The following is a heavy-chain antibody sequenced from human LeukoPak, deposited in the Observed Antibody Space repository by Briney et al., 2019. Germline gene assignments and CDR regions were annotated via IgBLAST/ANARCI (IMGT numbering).Heavy chain of an antibody. Sequence: PGGSLRLSCAASGFTFSSYSMNWVRQAPGKGLEWVSSISSSSSCIYYADSVKGRFTVSRDNAKNSLYLQMNSLRAEDTAVYYCARGSQVDPSWGQGTLVIVSS. CDR2: ISSSSSCI. V-gene: IGHV3-21*01. CDR3: ARGSQVDPS. J-gene: IGHJ4*02. CDR1: GFTFSSYS.